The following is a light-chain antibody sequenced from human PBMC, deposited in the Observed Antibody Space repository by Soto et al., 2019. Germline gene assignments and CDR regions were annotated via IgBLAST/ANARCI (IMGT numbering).Light chain of an antibody. Sequence: QTVVTQEPSFSVSPGGTVTLTCGLSSGSVSATNYPSWYQQTPGQAPRTLIYNTNTRSSGVPDRFSGSILGNKAALTITGAEGDDDSEYFCVLYIYSATNWVFGGGTKLTVL. CDR3: VLYIYSATNWV. CDR2: NTN. CDR1: SGSVSATNY. V-gene: IGLV8-61*01. J-gene: IGLJ3*02.